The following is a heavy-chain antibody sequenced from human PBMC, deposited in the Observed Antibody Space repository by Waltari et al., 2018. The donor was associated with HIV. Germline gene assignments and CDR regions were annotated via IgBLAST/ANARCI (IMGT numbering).Heavy chain of an antibody. CDR3: ATSRSTYYDTGGYFDY. CDR2: IYPVGSVT. Sequence: EVQLVQSGAEVKKPGESLKISCKASGYSFTSYWIGWVRQMPGKALEWMGVIYPVGSVTRYSPSFQGQVAISADKSISTAYLQWSSLKASDTAMYYCATSRSTYYDTGGYFDYWGQGTLVTVSS. V-gene: IGHV5-51*03. J-gene: IGHJ4*02. D-gene: IGHD3-22*01. CDR1: GYSFTSYW.